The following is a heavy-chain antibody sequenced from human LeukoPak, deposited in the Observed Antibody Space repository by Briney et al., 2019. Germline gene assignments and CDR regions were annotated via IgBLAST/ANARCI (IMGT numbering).Heavy chain of an antibody. CDR2: IKQDGSEK. CDR1: GFTFSSYW. D-gene: IGHD2-2*01. J-gene: IGHJ5*02. V-gene: IGHV3-7*01. Sequence: PGGSLRLSCAASGFTFSSYWMSWVRQAPWKGLEWVANIKQDGSEKYYVDSVKGRFTISRDNAKNSLYLQMNSLRAEDTAVYYCARDPLGGQLLQDNWFDPWGQGTLVTVSS. CDR3: ARDPLGGQLLQDNWFDP.